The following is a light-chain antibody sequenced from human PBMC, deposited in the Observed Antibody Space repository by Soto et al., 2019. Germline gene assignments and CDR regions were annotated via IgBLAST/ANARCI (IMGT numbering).Light chain of an antibody. CDR2: GNS. J-gene: IGLJ2*01. Sequence: QPVLTQPPSVSGAPGQRVTISCTGSSSNIGAGYEVHWYQQLPGTAPKLLIYGNSNRPSGVPDRFSGSKSGTSASLAITGLQAEDEADYYCQSYDSSLSGSVFGGGTKVTVL. CDR1: SSNIGAGYE. V-gene: IGLV1-40*01. CDR3: QSYDSSLSGSV.